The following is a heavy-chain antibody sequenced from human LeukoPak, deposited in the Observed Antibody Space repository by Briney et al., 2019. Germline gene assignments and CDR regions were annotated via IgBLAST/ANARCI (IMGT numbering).Heavy chain of an antibody. CDR1: GFTFSSYS. CDR3: ARAYYDFWSGYGRFDY. Sequence: PGGSLRLSCAASGFTFSSYSMNWVRQAPGKGLEWVSSISSSSSYIYYADSVKGRFTISRDNAKNSLYLQMNSLRAEDTAVYYCARAYYDFWSGYGRFDYWGQGTLVTVSS. J-gene: IGHJ4*02. CDR2: ISSSSSYI. V-gene: IGHV3-21*01. D-gene: IGHD3-3*01.